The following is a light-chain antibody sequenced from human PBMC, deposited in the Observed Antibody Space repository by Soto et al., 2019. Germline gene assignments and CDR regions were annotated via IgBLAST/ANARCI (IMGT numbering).Light chain of an antibody. J-gene: IGKJ1*01. V-gene: IGKV3D-15*03. CDR2: QTS. CDR1: QYIHTR. CDR3: HQRQSWPRT. Sequence: EIVMTQSPAGLSSFPGDRFTRSCRASQYIHTRLAWYQHRPGQAPRLLIYQTSLRAAGIPARFSASGSGTDFTLTISDVQPEDFALYYCHQRQSWPRTFGQGTKVDI.